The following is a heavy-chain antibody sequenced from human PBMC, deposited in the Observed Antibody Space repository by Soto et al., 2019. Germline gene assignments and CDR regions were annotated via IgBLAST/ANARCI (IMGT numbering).Heavy chain of an antibody. CDR1: GFTFSSYA. Sequence: GGSLRLSCAASGFTFSSYAMHWVRQAPGKGLEYVSAISSNGGSTYYANSVKGRFTISRDNSKNTLYLQMGSLRAEDMAVYYCARGSVEWELVDYWGQGTLVTVSS. D-gene: IGHD1-26*01. J-gene: IGHJ4*02. V-gene: IGHV3-64*01. CDR2: ISSNGGST. CDR3: ARGSVEWELVDY.